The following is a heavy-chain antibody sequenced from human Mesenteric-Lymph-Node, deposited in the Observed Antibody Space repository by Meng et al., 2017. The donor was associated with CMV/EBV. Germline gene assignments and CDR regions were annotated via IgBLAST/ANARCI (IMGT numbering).Heavy chain of an antibody. J-gene: IGHJ4*02. Sequence: GESLKISCAASGFTFSNYNMNWVRQAPGKGLEWVSVIYTGGDTYYTDSVKGRFTISRDNSKNTLFLQMNSLRAEDTAVYYCARGGHYYDSSYYYFDYWGQGTLVTVSS. CDR3: ARGGHYYDSSYYYFDY. V-gene: IGHV3-53*01. CDR1: GFTFSNYN. D-gene: IGHD3-22*01. CDR2: IYTGGDT.